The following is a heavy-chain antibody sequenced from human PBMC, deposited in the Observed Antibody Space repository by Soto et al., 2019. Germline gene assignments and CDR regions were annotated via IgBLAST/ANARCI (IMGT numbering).Heavy chain of an antibody. D-gene: IGHD6-6*01. CDR1: GGTFSSYA. CDR2: IIPIFGTA. Sequence: QVQLVQSGAEVKKPGSSVKVSCKASGGTFSSYAISWVRQAPGQGLEWMGGIIPIFGTANYAQKFHGRVTITADESTSTAYMELSSLRSEDTAVYYCARGLIAARKYYYYGMDVWGQGTTVTVSS. V-gene: IGHV1-69*01. CDR3: ARGLIAARKYYYYGMDV. J-gene: IGHJ6*02.